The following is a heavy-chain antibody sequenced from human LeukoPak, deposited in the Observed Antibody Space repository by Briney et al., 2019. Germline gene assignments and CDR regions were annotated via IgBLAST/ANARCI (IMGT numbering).Heavy chain of an antibody. J-gene: IGHJ3*02. Sequence: EASVKVSCKASGYTFTSYGISWVRRAPGQGLEWMGWISAYNGNTNYAQKLQGRVTMTTDTSTSTAYMELRSLTSDDTAVYYCATQAVVGTFAFDIWGQGTMVTVSS. CDR1: GYTFTSYG. V-gene: IGHV1-18*01. D-gene: IGHD6-19*01. CDR3: ATQAVVGTFAFDI. CDR2: ISAYNGNT.